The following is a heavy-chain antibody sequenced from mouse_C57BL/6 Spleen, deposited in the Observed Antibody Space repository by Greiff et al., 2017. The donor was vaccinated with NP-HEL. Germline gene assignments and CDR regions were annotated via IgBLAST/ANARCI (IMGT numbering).Heavy chain of an antibody. J-gene: IGHJ3*01. D-gene: IGHD1-1*01. CDR2: IDPENGDT. CDR1: GFNIKDDY. V-gene: IGHV14-4*01. CDR3: TTLYGSRGCAY. Sequence: DVKLQESGAELVRPGASVKLSCTASGFNIKDDYMHWVKQRPEQGLEWIGWIDPENGDTEYASKFQGKATITADTSSNTAYLQLSSLTSEDTAVYYCTTLYGSRGCAYWGQGTLVTVSA.